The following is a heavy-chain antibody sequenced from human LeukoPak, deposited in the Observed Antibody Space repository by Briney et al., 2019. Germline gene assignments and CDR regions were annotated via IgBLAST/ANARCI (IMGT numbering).Heavy chain of an antibody. V-gene: IGHV1-2*02. D-gene: IGHD1-26*01. CDR3: ARVLSVGATYDAFDI. Sequence: ASVKVSCKASGYTFTGYSIHWVRQAPGQGLEWMGWINPNSGGTNFAQKFQGRVTMTRDTSISTAYMELSRLRSDDTAVYYCARVLSVGATYDAFDIWGQGTMVTVSS. J-gene: IGHJ3*02. CDR2: INPNSGGT. CDR1: GYTFTGYS.